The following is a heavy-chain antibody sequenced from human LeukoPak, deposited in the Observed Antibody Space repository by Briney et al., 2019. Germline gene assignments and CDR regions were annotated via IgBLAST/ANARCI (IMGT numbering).Heavy chain of an antibody. CDR3: ARETIFGAILGPDY. Sequence: SETLSLTCTVSGGSISSGGYSWSWIRQHPGKGLEWIGYIYYSGSTYYNPSLKSRVTISVDTSKNQFSLKLSSVTAADTAVYYCARETIFGAILGPDYWGQGTLVTVSS. CDR2: IYYSGST. J-gene: IGHJ4*02. D-gene: IGHD3-3*01. CDR1: GGSISSGGYS. V-gene: IGHV4-31*03.